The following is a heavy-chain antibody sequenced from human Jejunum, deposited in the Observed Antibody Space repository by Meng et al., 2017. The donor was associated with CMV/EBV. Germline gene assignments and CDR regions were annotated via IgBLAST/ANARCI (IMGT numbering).Heavy chain of an antibody. J-gene: IGHJ6*02. CDR3: TRGSIVVVPAATYYYYYGMDV. D-gene: IGHD2-2*01. Sequence: WVRQAPGKGLAWVGFIRSKAYGGTTEYAASEKGRFTISRDDSKSIAYLQMNSLKTEDTAVYYCTRGSIVVVPAATYYYYYGMDVWGQGTTVTVSS. CDR2: IRSKAYGGTT. V-gene: IGHV3-49*02.